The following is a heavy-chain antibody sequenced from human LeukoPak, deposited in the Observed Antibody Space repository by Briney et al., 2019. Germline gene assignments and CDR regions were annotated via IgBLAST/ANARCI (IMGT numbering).Heavy chain of an antibody. J-gene: IGHJ3*02. Sequence: PSETLSLTCTVSGGSISSGDYYWSWIRQPPGKGLEWIGYIYYSGSTNYNPSLKSRVTISVDTSKNQFSLKLSSVTAADTAVYYCARDEPGYYYDSSGYDTWAFDIWGQGTMVTVSS. CDR1: GGSISSGDYY. CDR3: ARDEPGYYYDSSGYDTWAFDI. D-gene: IGHD3-22*01. V-gene: IGHV4-61*08. CDR2: IYYSGST.